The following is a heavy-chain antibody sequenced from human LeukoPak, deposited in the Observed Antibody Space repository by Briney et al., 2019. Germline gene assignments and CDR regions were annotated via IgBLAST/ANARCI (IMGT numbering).Heavy chain of an antibody. CDR2: ISSSSSYI. CDR1: GFTFSSYS. Sequence: PGGSLRLSCAASGFTFSSYSMNWVRQAPGKGLEWVSSISSSSSYIYYADSVKGRFTISRDNAKNSLYLQMNSLRAEDTAVYYCARERQNKDFWSGRDYWGQGTLVTVSS. D-gene: IGHD3-3*01. CDR3: ARERQNKDFWSGRDY. V-gene: IGHV3-21*01. J-gene: IGHJ4*02.